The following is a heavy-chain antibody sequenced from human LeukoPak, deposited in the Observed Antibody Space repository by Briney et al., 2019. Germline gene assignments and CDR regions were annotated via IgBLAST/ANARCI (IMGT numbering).Heavy chain of an antibody. V-gene: IGHV3-43*01. CDR2: ISWVGGST. D-gene: IGHD5-24*01. CDR1: GFTFDDYT. J-gene: IGHJ6*02. Sequence: GGSLRLSCAASGFTFDDYTMYWVREAPGKGLEWVSLISWVGGSTYYADSVKGRFTISRDNSKNSLYLQMNSLRTEDTALYYCAKGRLQLYYGMDVWGQGTTVTVSS. CDR3: AKGRLQLYYGMDV.